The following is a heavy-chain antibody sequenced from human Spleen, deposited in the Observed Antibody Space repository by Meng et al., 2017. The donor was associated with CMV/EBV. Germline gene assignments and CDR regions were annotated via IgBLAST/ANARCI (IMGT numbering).Heavy chain of an antibody. CDR3: TSRTYYYDSYASYHWFDP. V-gene: IGHV3-73*01. CDR2: IRTKANNYAT. CDR1: SGAD. Sequence: SGADMNGVRQAAGKGLEWVGHIRTKANNYATAYAASVKGRLTISRDDSKNTAYLQMNSLKTEDTAVYYCTSRTYYYDSYASYHWFDPWGQGTLVTVSS. D-gene: IGHD3-22*01. J-gene: IGHJ5*02.